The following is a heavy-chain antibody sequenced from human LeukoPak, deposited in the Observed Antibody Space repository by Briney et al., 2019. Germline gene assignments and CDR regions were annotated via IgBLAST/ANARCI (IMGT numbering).Heavy chain of an antibody. CDR3: AKDILRWFGELSGGYGMDV. Sequence: GRSLRLSCAASGFTFDDYAMHWVRQAPGKGLEWVSGISWNSGSIGYADSVKGRFTISRDNAKNSLYLQMNSLRAEDTALYYCAKDILRWFGELSGGYGMDVWGQGTTVTVSS. CDR1: GFTFDDYA. V-gene: IGHV3-9*01. CDR2: ISWNSGSI. D-gene: IGHD3-10*01. J-gene: IGHJ6*02.